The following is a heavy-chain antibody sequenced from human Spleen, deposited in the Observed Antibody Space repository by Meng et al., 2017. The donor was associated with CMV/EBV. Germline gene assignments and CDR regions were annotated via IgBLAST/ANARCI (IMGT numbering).Heavy chain of an antibody. CDR3: ATYYYDSSGYYCFDY. D-gene: IGHD3-22*01. CDR2: INHSGST. J-gene: IGHJ4*02. V-gene: IGHV4-34*01. CDR1: GGSFSGYY. Sequence: QVQLQQWGAGLLKPSETLSLTCAVYGGSFSGYYWSWIRQPSGKGLEWIGEINHSGSTNYNPSLKSRVTISVDTSKNQFSLKLSSVTAADTAVYYCATYYYDSSGYYCFDYWGQGTLVTVSS.